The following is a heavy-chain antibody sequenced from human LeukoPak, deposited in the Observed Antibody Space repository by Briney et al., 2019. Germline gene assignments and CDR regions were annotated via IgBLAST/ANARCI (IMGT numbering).Heavy chain of an antibody. J-gene: IGHJ5*02. CDR3: VRQFWA. V-gene: IGHV3-53*01. Sequence: PGGSLRLSCAASGFTVSSDCMNWVRQAPGKGLEWVSVVYSGGGTDYADSVKGRFTISRDIPKNTLYLQMNGLRVEDTAVYYCVRQFWAWGQGTLVTVSS. CDR1: GFTVSSDC. D-gene: IGHD3-16*01. CDR2: VYSGGGT.